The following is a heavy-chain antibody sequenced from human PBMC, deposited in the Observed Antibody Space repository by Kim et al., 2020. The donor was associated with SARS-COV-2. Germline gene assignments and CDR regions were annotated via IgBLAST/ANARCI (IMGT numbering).Heavy chain of an antibody. D-gene: IGHD2-15*01. V-gene: IGHV4-39*01. Sequence: YTPSTKSRVTISLDTSKTQFSLKLSSVTAADTAVYYCASSGAALGWYFDLWGRGTLVTVSS. J-gene: IGHJ2*01. CDR3: ASSGAALGWYFDL.